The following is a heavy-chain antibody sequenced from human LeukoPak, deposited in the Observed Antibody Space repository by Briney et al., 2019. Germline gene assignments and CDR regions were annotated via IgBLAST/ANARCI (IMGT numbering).Heavy chain of an antibody. Sequence: GESPQISCKGSGYNFPTYWIGWVRQMPGRGLEWMGKVFPLDSDTTYSPTFQGQFTISAATSTSTANLQWTSLKPSTTVIYYCTAFNRDDYRNFDSWGEGTLATVSS. J-gene: IGHJ4*01. CDR3: TAFNRDDYRNFDS. D-gene: IGHD4-11*01. V-gene: IGHV5-51*03. CDR2: VFPLDSDT. CDR1: GYNFPTYW.